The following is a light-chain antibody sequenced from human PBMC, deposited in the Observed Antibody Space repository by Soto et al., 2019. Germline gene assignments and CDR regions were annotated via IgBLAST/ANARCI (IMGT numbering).Light chain of an antibody. CDR1: QSITNY. CDR2: ATS. V-gene: IGKV3-11*01. Sequence: EIVLTQSPATLSLSPGERATLSCRASQSITNYVGWYQQKPGQAPRLLIYATSNRATGIPARFSGSGSGTDFPLTISSLAPEDFSVYYCQQRYNSPVTFGQGTRLEIK. J-gene: IGKJ5*01. CDR3: QQRYNSPVT.